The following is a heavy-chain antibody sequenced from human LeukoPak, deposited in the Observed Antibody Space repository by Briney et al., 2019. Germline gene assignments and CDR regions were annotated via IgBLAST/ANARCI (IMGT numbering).Heavy chain of an antibody. J-gene: IGHJ4*02. V-gene: IGHV3-21*01. CDR1: GFTFSSYS. CDR2: ISNSSSYI. CDR3: ARGMAVADFDY. Sequence: GGSLRLSCAASGFTFSSYSMNWVSQAPGKGLEWVSSISNSSSYIYYADSVKGRFTISRDNAKNSLYLQMNSLRAEDTAVYYCARGMAVADFDYWGQGTLVTVSS. D-gene: IGHD6-19*01.